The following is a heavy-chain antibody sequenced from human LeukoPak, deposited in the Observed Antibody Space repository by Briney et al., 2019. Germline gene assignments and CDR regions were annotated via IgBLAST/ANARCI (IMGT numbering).Heavy chain of an antibody. CDR1: GYTFTGYY. J-gene: IGHJ4*02. V-gene: IGHV1-2*02. CDR3: ARGRYYYDSSGTDY. D-gene: IGHD3-22*01. Sequence: ASVKVSCKASGYTFTGYYMHWVRQAPGQGLEWMGWINPNGGGTNYAQKFQGRVTMTRDTSISTAYMELSRLRSDDTAVYYCARGRYYYDSSGTDYWGQGTLVTVSS. CDR2: INPNGGGT.